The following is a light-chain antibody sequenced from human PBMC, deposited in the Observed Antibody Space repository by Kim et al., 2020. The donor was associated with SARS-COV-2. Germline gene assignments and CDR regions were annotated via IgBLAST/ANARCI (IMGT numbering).Light chain of an antibody. J-gene: IGKJ4*01. V-gene: IGKV1D-12*01. CDR2: AAS. CDR3: QQANSFPPT. CDR1: QGVNNY. Sequence: ACVGDRITIACRASQGVNNYLAWYQRKPGQAPKLLIYAASTLQTGVPSRFTGSGSGTDFTLTISSLQPEDSATYYCQQANSFPPTFGGGTKVDIK.